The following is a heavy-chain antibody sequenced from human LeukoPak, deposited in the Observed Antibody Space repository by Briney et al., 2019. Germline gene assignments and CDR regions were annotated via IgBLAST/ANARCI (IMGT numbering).Heavy chain of an antibody. CDR1: GFTFSSYA. J-gene: IGHJ6*02. CDR3: AKLTSASGAYGVDV. CDR2: ISGSGGSK. V-gene: IGHV3-23*01. D-gene: IGHD3-10*01. Sequence: GGSLRLSCAASGFTFSSYAMNWVRQAPGKGLEWVSTISGSGGSKHYADSVEGRFTISRDNSKNTVYLQMNSLRAEDTAIYYCAKLTSASGAYGVDVWGQGTKVTVSS.